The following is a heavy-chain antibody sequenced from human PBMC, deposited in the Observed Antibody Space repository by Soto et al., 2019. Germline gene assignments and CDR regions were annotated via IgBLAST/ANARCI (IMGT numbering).Heavy chain of an antibody. CDR1: GFSLSTNSVG. J-gene: IGHJ3*02. V-gene: IGHV2-5*01. D-gene: IGHD3-22*01. CDR2: IYWNDDK. Sequence: QITLKESGPALVKPTQTLTLTCTFSGFSLSTNSVGVGWIRQPPGKALEWLALIYWNDDKRYSPSLKSRLTITKHTSKNQVVLTMTNMDPVDTATYYCSHDLYDGTGYYPHDAFDIWGQGTMVTVSS. CDR3: SHDLYDGTGYYPHDAFDI.